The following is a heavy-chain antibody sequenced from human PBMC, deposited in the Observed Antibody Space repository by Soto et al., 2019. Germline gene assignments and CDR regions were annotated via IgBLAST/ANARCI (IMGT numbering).Heavy chain of an antibody. CDR2: INSDGSST. Sequence: LRLSCAASGFTFSSYWMHWVRQAPGKGLVWVSRINSDGSSTSYADSVKGRFTISRDNAKNTLYLQTNSLRAEDTAVYYCAREKDSRSCEKHPNYYYYGMDVCRQRTTVTVSS. V-gene: IGHV3-74*01. D-gene: IGHD6-13*01. CDR1: GFTFSSYW. CDR3: AREKDSRSCEKHPNYYYYGMDV. J-gene: IGHJ6*02.